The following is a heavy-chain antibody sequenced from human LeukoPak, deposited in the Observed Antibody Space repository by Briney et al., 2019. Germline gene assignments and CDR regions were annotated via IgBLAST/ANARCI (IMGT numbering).Heavy chain of an antibody. J-gene: IGHJ4*02. V-gene: IGHV1-2*02. D-gene: IGHD1-26*01. CDR2: INPNSGDT. CDR1: GYTFTSYG. Sequence: ASVKVSCKASGYTFTSYGISWVRQAPGQGLEWMGWINPNSGDTDYQGRVTMTRDTSIGTGYMELTSLRSDDTAVYYCASVRMGATPFDYWGQGTLVTVSS. CDR3: ASVRMGATPFDY.